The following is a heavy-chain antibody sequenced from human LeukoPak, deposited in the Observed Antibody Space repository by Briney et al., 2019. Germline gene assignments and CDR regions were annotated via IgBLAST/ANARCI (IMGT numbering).Heavy chain of an antibody. V-gene: IGHV4-31*03. CDR1: GGSISSGGYY. Sequence: PSETLSLTCTVSGGSISSGGYYWSWIRQHPGKGLEWIGYIYCSGSTYYNPSLKSRVTISVDTSKNQFSLKLSSVTAADTAVYYCARVPYYDILTGYSPAGFDPWGQGTLVTVSS. CDR2: IYCSGST. J-gene: IGHJ5*02. CDR3: ARVPYYDILTGYSPAGFDP. D-gene: IGHD3-9*01.